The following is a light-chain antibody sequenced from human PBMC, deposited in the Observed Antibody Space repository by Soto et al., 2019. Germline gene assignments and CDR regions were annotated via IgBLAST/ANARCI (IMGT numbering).Light chain of an antibody. CDR3: QQDQKWRLT. V-gene: IGKV3-15*01. Sequence: EIVMTQSPATLSVSPGERATLSCRASQSVSSNLAWYQHKPGQAPRLLIYGASIRATGVPAQFGGSGSGTDFTLTIISLQSEDFAVYYCQQDQKWRLTFGGGTKAEIK. CDR1: QSVSSN. J-gene: IGKJ4*01. CDR2: GAS.